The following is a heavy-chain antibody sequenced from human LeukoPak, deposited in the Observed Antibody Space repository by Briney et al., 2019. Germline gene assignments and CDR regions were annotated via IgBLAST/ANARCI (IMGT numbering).Heavy chain of an antibody. CDR2: ISAYNVNT. V-gene: IGHV1-18*01. CDR1: GYTFTSYG. D-gene: IGHD3-9*01. CDR3: ARALVPLRYFDWLLAPAAFDI. J-gene: IGHJ3*02. Sequence: AAVKVSCKASGYTFTSYGISWVRQAPGQGLERMGWISAYNVNTNYAQKLQGRVTMTTDTSTSTAYMELRSLRSDDTAVYYCARALVPLRYFDWLLAPAAFDIWGQGTMVTVSS.